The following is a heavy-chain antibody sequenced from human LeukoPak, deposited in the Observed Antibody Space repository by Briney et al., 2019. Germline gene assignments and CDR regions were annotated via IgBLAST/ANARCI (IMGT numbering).Heavy chain of an antibody. D-gene: IGHD5-12*01. CDR3: ARGQYGGYDSIGDY. CDR1: GFTFSSYW. J-gene: IGHJ4*02. Sequence: PGGSLRLSCAASGFTFSSYWMHWVRQAPGKGLVWVSRINSDGSNTDYADSVKGRITISRDNAKNTLFLQMNSLRDEDTAVYCCARGQYGGYDSIGDYWGQGTLVTVSS. V-gene: IGHV3-74*01. CDR2: INSDGSNT.